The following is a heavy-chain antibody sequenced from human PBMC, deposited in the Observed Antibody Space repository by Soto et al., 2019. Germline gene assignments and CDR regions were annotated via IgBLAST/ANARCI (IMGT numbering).Heavy chain of an antibody. CDR2: IWSDGNNK. Sequence: QVQLVESGGGVVQPGRSLRLSCAVSGFTFNTYGFHWVRQAPGKGLEWVSVIWSDGNNKYYADSVKGRFTISRDSSKNNLYLQMNRLGVEDPAGFYCARIQLDTIMALDCWGQGTLVTVSS. D-gene: IGHD1-1*01. V-gene: IGHV3-33*01. CDR3: ARIQLDTIMALDC. J-gene: IGHJ4*02. CDR1: GFTFNTYG.